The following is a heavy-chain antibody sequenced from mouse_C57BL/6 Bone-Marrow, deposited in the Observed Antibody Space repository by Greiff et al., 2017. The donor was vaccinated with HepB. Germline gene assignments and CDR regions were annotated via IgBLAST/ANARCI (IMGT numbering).Heavy chain of an antibody. CDR3: TTSLYGKEG. D-gene: IGHD1-1*01. CDR2: IDPENGDT. CDR1: GFNIKDDY. Sequence: VQLQQSGAELVRPGASVKLSCTASGFNIKDDYMHWVKQRPEQGLEWIGWIDPENGDTEYASKFQGKATITADTSSNTAYLQLSSLTSEDTAVYYCTTSLYGKEGWGQGTTLTVSS. V-gene: IGHV14-4*01. J-gene: IGHJ2*01.